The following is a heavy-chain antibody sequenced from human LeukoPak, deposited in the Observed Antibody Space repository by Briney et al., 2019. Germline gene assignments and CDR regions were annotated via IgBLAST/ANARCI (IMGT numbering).Heavy chain of an antibody. D-gene: IGHD5-18*01. CDR1: GYTFTSYG. Sequence: GASVKVSCKASGYTFTSYGISWVRQAPGQGLEWMGWISAYNGNTNYAQKLQGRVTMTTDTSTSTAYMELRSLRSDDTAVYYCARDPSDTAMVTNIDDYWGQGTLVTVSS. V-gene: IGHV1-18*01. J-gene: IGHJ4*02. CDR3: ARDPSDTAMVTNIDDY. CDR2: ISAYNGNT.